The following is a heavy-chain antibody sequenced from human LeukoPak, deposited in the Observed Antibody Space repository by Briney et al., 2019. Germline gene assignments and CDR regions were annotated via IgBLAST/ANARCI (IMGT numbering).Heavy chain of an antibody. CDR2: INPSGGST. CDR3: ARGPLRARYNWFDP. V-gene: IGHV1-46*01. CDR1: GGTFSSYA. Sequence: ASVKVSCKASGGTFSSYAISWVRQAPGQGLEWMGIINPSGGSTSYAQKFQGRVTMTRDMSTSTVYMELSSLRSEDTAVYYCARGPLRARYNWFDPWGQGTLVTVSS. D-gene: IGHD6-6*01. J-gene: IGHJ5*02.